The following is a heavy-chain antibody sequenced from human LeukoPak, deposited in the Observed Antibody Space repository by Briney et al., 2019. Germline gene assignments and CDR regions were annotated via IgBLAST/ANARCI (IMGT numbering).Heavy chain of an antibody. D-gene: IGHD6-19*01. CDR2: ISYDGMSK. Sequence: PGGSLRLSCAASGFTFSSYGMHWVRQAPGKGLKWVAVISYDGMSKYYADSVKGRFTISRDNSKSTLYLQMNSLRAEDTAVYYCAKAVSGSWTANEYWGQGTLVTVSS. J-gene: IGHJ4*02. CDR1: GFTFSSYG. CDR3: AKAVSGSWTANEY. V-gene: IGHV3-30*19.